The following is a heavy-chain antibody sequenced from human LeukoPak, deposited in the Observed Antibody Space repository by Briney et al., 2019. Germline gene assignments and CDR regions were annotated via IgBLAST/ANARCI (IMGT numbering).Heavy chain of an antibody. Sequence: KPSETLSLXCAVYGGSFSGYYWSWIRQPPGKALEWIGEINHSGSTNYNPSLKSRVTISVDTSKNQFSLKLSSVTAADTAVYYCARGRRWLQFNPWGQGTLVTVSS. J-gene: IGHJ5*02. CDR3: ARGRRWLQFNP. D-gene: IGHD5-24*01. CDR1: GGSFSGYY. CDR2: INHSGST. V-gene: IGHV4-34*01.